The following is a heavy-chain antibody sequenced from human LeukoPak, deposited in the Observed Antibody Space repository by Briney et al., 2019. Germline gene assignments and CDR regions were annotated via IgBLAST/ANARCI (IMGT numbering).Heavy chain of an antibody. Sequence: GESLKISCKGSGYSFTSYWIGWVRQMPGKGLEWMGIIYPGDSDTRYSPSFQGQVTISADKSISTAYLQWSSLKASDTAMYYCARPAWTTGTTNGMDVWGQGTTVTVSS. CDR1: GYSFTSYW. J-gene: IGHJ6*02. D-gene: IGHD1-1*01. V-gene: IGHV5-51*01. CDR3: ARPAWTTGTTNGMDV. CDR2: IYPGDSDT.